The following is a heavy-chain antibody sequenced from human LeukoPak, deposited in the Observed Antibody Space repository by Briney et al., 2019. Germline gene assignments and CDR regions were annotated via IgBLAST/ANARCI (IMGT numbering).Heavy chain of an antibody. V-gene: IGHV4-4*07. J-gene: IGHJ3*02. CDR2: IYTTGST. CDR1: GGSFSGYY. D-gene: IGHD2-2*01. Sequence: SETLSLTCAVYGGSFSGYYWSWIRQPAGKGLEWIGRIYTTGSTNYNPSFESRVTMSIDTSKNHFSLRLSSVTAADTAVYYCARDNELKYQVLFRRQNLHAFDIWGQGTMVTVSS. CDR3: ARDNELKYQVLFRRQNLHAFDI.